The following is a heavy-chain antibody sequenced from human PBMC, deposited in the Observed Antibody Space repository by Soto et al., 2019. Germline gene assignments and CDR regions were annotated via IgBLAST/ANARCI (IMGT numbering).Heavy chain of an antibody. CDR3: ARPGSMTATGDYDFDL. Sequence: ESGGGVVQPGTSLRLSCAASGFTFSSYAMHWVRQAPGKGLEWVAVIWYGGSNKHYADSVMGRFTISRDNSNNTLYLQLKSLSAEDTAVYYCARPGSMTATGDYDFDLWGQGTLVTVSS. V-gene: IGHV3-33*01. CDR2: IWYGGSNK. J-gene: IGHJ4*02. D-gene: IGHD3-16*01. CDR1: GFTFSSYA.